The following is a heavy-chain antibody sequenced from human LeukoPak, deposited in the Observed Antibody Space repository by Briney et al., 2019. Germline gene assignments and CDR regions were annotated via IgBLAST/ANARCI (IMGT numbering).Heavy chain of an antibody. CDR1: GGSISSYY. CDR2: IYYSGST. CDR3: ARLDYDFWSGYYAFDI. J-gene: IGHJ3*02. D-gene: IGHD3-3*01. V-gene: IGHV4-59*08. Sequence: SETLSLTCTVSGGSISSYYWSWIRQPPGKGLEWIGYIYYSGSTNYNPSLKSRVTISVDTSKNQFSLKLSSVTAADTAVYYCARLDYDFWSGYYAFDIWGQGTMVTVSS.